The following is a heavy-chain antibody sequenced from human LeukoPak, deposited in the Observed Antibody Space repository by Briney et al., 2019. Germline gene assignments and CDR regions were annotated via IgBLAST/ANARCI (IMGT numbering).Heavy chain of an antibody. D-gene: IGHD2-15*01. CDR3: ARVGGYYYGTDV. Sequence: GGSLRLSCAASGFTFSSYAMHWVRQAPGKGLEWVAVISYDGSNKHYADSVKGRFTISRDNSKNTLYLQMNSLRAEDTAVYYCARVGGYYYGTDVWGQGTTVTVSS. CDR1: GFTFSSYA. J-gene: IGHJ6*02. V-gene: IGHV3-30-3*01. CDR2: ISYDGSNK.